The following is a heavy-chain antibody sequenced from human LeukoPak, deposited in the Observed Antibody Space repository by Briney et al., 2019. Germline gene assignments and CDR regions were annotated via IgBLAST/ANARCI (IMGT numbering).Heavy chain of an antibody. Sequence: GGSLRLSGAASGFTFSDYYMSWIRQAPGKGLEWVSYISSSGSTIYYEDTVKGRFTISRDNAKNSLYLQMNSLRAEDTAVYYCARDKTATIDYWGQGTLVTVSS. J-gene: IGHJ4*02. CDR1: GFTFSDYY. D-gene: IGHD1/OR15-1a*01. V-gene: IGHV3-11*01. CDR3: ARDKTATIDY. CDR2: ISSSGSTI.